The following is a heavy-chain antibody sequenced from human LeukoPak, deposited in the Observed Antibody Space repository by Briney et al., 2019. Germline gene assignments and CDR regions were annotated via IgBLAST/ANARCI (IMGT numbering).Heavy chain of an antibody. J-gene: IGHJ4*02. Sequence: SETLSLTCSVSSYSIASDHYWGWIRQSPGKGLEWIGSIFHSGYTFYSPSLKSRVTISVDSSKNQFSLKLSSMTAADTAVYYCAKDRGDGHNSGYFVYWGQGTLVTVSS. D-gene: IGHD5-24*01. V-gene: IGHV4-38-2*02. CDR1: SYSIASDHY. CDR3: AKDRGDGHNSGYFVY. CDR2: IFHSGYT.